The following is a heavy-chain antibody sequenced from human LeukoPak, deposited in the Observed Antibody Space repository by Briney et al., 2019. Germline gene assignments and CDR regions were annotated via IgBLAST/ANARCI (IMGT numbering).Heavy chain of an antibody. Sequence: PSETLSLTCTVSGGSTSSYYWSWIRQPPGKGLEWIGNIYYSGSTNYNPPLKSRVSISLDNSKNQFSLKMSSVTAADTAVYFCARASFYRGAYYHYGMDVWGQGTTVTVSS. D-gene: IGHD5-12*01. J-gene: IGHJ6*02. CDR2: IYYSGST. CDR1: GGSTSSYY. V-gene: IGHV4-59*01. CDR3: ARASFYRGAYYHYGMDV.